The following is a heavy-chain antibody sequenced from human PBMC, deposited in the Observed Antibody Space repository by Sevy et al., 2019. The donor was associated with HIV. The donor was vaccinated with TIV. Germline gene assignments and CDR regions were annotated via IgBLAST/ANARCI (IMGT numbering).Heavy chain of an antibody. D-gene: IGHD1-7*01. V-gene: IGHV3-30*18. CDR2: LSLQGTNK. CDR3: AKDVVGGTYYIENYYYGLDV. Sequence: GESLKISCAVSGTNFGAFAMHWIRQAPGKGLEWVAALSLQGTNKYYADSVKGRFNISRDNSKDMLYLQMKSLRPEDTAKYYCAKDVVGGTYYIENYYYGLDVWGPGTTVTVSS. CDR1: GTNFGAFA. J-gene: IGHJ6*02.